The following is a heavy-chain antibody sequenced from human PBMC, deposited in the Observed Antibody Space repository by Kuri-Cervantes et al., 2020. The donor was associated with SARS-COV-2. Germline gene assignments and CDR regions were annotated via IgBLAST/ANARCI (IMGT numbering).Heavy chain of an antibody. CDR1: GLTFSNYG. J-gene: IGHJ3*02. Sequence: GGSLRLSCAASGLTFSNYGMHWVRQAPGKGLEWVAVISYDGSKKYYADSVKGRFTISRDNSKNTLYLQMNSLRAEDTAVYYCAREETGDAFDIWGQGTMVTVSS. CDR3: AREETGDAFDI. D-gene: IGHD1-1*01. CDR2: ISYDGSKK. V-gene: IGHV3-30*03.